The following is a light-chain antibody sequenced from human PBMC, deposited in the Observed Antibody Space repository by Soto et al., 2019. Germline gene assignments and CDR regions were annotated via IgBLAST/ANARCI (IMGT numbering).Light chain of an antibody. V-gene: IGKV1-6*01. Sequence: QMTQSPFSLSASVVEKIIITCLASRDVGSDVSWYQQKPGQAPKLLIYAASNLYTGVPSRFSGSRSGTEFTLTIDSLQPDDFATYYCQQCVYYSPLIFAGGTKVDIK. CDR1: RDVGSD. CDR3: QQCVYYSPLI. J-gene: IGKJ4*01. CDR2: AAS.